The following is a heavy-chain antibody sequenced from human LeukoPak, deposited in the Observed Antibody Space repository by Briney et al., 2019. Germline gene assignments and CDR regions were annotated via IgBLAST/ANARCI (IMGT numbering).Heavy chain of an antibody. D-gene: IGHD1-1*01. CDR1: GYTLTELS. CDR2: FDPGDGET. V-gene: IGHV1-24*01. CDR3: AVSLTTGGYYGMDV. J-gene: IGHJ6*02. Sequence: ASVKVSCKVSGYTLTELSLHWVRQAPGKGLEWMGRFDPGDGETIYARKFQGRVTMTEDTSTDTAYMELSSLRSEDTAVYFCAVSLTTGGYYGMDVWGQGTTVTVSS.